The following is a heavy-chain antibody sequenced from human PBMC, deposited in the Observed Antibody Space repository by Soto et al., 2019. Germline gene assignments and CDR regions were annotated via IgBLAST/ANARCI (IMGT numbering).Heavy chain of an antibody. CDR3: ARDRVGVAATYYYYYGMDV. CDR2: ISYDGSNK. CDR1: GFTFSSYA. Sequence: VGSLRLSGAASGFTFSSYAMHWVRQAPGKGLEWVAVISYDGSNKYYADSVKGRFTISRDNSKNTLYLQMNSLRAEDTAVYYCARDRVGVAATYYYYYGMDVWGQGTTVTVSS. J-gene: IGHJ6*02. D-gene: IGHD2-15*01. V-gene: IGHV3-30-3*01.